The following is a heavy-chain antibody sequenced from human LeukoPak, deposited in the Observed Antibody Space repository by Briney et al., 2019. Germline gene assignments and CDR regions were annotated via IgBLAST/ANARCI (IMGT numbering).Heavy chain of an antibody. Sequence: PSETLSLTCAVYGGSFSGYYWSWIRQPPGKGLEWIGEINHSGSTNYNPSLKSRVTISVDTSKNQFSLKLSSVTAADTAVYYCARLASMANYFDSWGLGALVTVSS. D-gene: IGHD5-24*01. J-gene: IGHJ4*02. CDR2: INHSGST. CDR1: GGSFSGYY. V-gene: IGHV4-34*01. CDR3: ARLASMANYFDS.